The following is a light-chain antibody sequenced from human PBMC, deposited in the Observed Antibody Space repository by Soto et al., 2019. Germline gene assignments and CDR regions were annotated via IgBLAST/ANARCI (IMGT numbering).Light chain of an antibody. CDR1: RSNIGAGYD. Sequence: QSVLTQPPSVSGAPGQRVTISCTGSRSNIGAGYDVHWYQQLPGTAPKLLIYSDNRRPSGVPDRFSGSKSGTSASLAISGLQSEDEAEYYCAAWDDSLNGLLFGGGTKLTVL. CDR3: AAWDDSLNGLL. J-gene: IGLJ3*02. CDR2: SDN. V-gene: IGLV1-40*01.